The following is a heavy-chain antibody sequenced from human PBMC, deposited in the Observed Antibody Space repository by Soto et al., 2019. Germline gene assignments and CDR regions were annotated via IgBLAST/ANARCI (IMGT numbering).Heavy chain of an antibody. J-gene: IGHJ4*02. CDR2: ISAYNGNT. V-gene: IGHV1-18*01. CDR1: GYTFTIYG. CDR3: ARESEDLTSNFDY. Sequence: ASVKVSCKASGYTFTIYGISWVRQAPGQGLEWMGWISAYNGNTNYAQKLQGRVTMTTDTSTSTAYMELRSLRSDNPAVYYCARESEDLTSNFDYSGQGTLVTVSS.